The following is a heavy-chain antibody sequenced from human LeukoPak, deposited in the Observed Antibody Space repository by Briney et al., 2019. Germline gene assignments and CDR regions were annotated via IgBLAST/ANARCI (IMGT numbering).Heavy chain of an antibody. V-gene: IGHV4-59*08. CDR3: ARHRRQWLERPPGYYFDY. CDR2: IYYSGST. Sequence: SETLSLTCTVSGGSISSYHWSWIRQPPGKGLEWIGYIYYSGSTNYNPSLKSRVTISVDTPKNQFSLKLSSVTAADTAVYYCARHRRQWLERPPGYYFDYWGQGTLVTVSS. D-gene: IGHD1-1*01. CDR1: GGSISSYH. J-gene: IGHJ4*02.